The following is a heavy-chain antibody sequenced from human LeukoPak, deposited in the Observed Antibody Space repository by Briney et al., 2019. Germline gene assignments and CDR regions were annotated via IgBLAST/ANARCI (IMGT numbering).Heavy chain of an antibody. D-gene: IGHD2-15*01. CDR2: IGFTGDT. CDR3: TKEFCGSRAACAGGSYYDF. Sequence: GGSLRLSCAASGFTFSKDDFPWVRQAPGKGLEWVAAIGFTGDTYYADSVKGRFTISREDAANSLYLQMRSLGAGDTALYYCTKEFCGSRAACAGGSYYDFWGRGALVTVSS. J-gene: IGHJ2*01. V-gene: IGHV3-13*01. CDR1: GFTFSKDD.